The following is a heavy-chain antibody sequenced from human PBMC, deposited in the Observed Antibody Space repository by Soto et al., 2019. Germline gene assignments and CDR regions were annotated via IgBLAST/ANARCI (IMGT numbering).Heavy chain of an antibody. CDR2: ISGSGGST. CDR1: GFTFSSYA. CDR3: AKDPRILTGYLNWFDP. Sequence: VQLLESGGGLVQPGGSLRLSCAASGFTFSSYAMSWVRQAPGKGLEWVSAISGSGGSTYYADSVKGRFTISRDNSKNTLYLQMNSLRAEDTAVYYCAKDPRILTGYLNWFDPWGQGTLVTVSS. V-gene: IGHV3-23*01. J-gene: IGHJ5*02. D-gene: IGHD3-9*01.